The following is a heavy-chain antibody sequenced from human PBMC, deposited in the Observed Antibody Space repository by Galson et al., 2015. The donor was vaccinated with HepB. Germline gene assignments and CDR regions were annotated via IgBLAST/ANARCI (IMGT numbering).Heavy chain of an antibody. J-gene: IGHJ6*02. CDR2: TYYRSKWYN. D-gene: IGHD6-13*01. V-gene: IGHV6-1*01. CDR1: GDSVSSNSAA. Sequence: CAISGDSVSSNSAAWNWIRQSPSRGLEWLGRTYYRSKWYNDYAVSVKSRITINPDTSKNQFSLQLNSVTPEDTAVYYCARERAAEPFDYYYYYGMDVWGQGTTVTVSS. CDR3: ARERAAEPFDYYYYYGMDV.